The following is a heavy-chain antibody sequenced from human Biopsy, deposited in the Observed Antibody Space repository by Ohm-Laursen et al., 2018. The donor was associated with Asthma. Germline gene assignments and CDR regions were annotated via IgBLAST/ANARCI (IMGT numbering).Heavy chain of an antibody. CDR2: ILTKFDIT. D-gene: IGHD3-22*01. CDR1: GGSFSNFA. J-gene: IGHJ4*02. Sequence: ASVKVSCNASGGSFSNFAFSWVRQAPGHGLEWMGTILTKFDITSYAEKFQGRVTITADKSTSTTYMELSRLRSEDAAVYYCARSYDTDSYPVLVLDYWGQGTLVTVSS. CDR3: ARSYDTDSYPVLVLDY. V-gene: IGHV1-69*04.